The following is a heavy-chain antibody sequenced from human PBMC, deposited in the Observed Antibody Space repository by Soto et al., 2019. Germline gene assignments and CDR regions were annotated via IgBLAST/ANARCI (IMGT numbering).Heavy chain of an antibody. V-gene: IGHV3-53*01. CDR2: IYSGGST. CDR1: GFTVSSNY. D-gene: IGHD4-17*01. J-gene: IGHJ6*02. CDR3: AREGDYGGSYYYGMDV. Sequence: GGSLRLSCAASGFTVSSNYMSWVRQAPGKGLEWVSVIYSGGSTYYADSVKGRFTISRDNSKNTLYLQMNSLRAEDTAVYYCAREGDYGGSYYYGMDVWGQGTTVTVSS.